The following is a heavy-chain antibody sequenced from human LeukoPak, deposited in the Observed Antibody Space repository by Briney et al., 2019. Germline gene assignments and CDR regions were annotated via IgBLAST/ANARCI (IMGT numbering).Heavy chain of an antibody. D-gene: IGHD3-22*01. CDR2: IYYSGST. V-gene: IGHV4-39*01. Sequence: SETLSLTCTVSGGSISSSSYYWGWICQPPGKGLEWIGSIYYSGSTYYNPSLKSRVTISVDTSKNQFSLKLSSVTAADTAVYYCAVVMGAVDYWGQGTLVTVSS. CDR3: AVVMGAVDY. J-gene: IGHJ4*02. CDR1: GGSISSSSYY.